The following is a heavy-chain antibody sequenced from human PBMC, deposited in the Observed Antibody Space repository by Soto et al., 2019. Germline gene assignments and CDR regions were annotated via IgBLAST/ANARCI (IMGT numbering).Heavy chain of an antibody. Sequence: EVQLLESGGGLVQPGGSLRLSCVASTFTFGRYAMNWVRQAPGKGLEWVSTIDNSGSTTYYADSVKGRFTISRDSSKDTQYLEMNSLRAEDTAVYFCAKHYASGKRYFDYWGPGTLVTVSS. J-gene: IGHJ4*02. V-gene: IGHV3-23*05. D-gene: IGHD3-10*01. CDR1: TFTFGRYA. CDR3: AKHYASGKRYFDY. CDR2: IDNSGSTT.